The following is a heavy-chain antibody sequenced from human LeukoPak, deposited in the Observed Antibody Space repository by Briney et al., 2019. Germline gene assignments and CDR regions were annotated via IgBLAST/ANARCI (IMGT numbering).Heavy chain of an antibody. CDR2: IIPIFGTA. Sequence: SVKVSCKASGGTFSSYAISWVRQAPGQGLEWMGGIIPIFGTANYAQKFQGRVTITADESTSTAYMELSSLRSEDTAVYYCATTSYDILTGYYNLNFDYWGQGTLATVSS. CDR1: GGTFSSYA. J-gene: IGHJ4*02. CDR3: ATTSYDILTGYYNLNFDY. D-gene: IGHD3-9*01. V-gene: IGHV1-69*13.